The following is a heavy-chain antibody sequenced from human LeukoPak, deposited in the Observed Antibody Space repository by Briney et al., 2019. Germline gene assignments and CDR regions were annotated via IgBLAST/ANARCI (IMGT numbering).Heavy chain of an antibody. Sequence: SETLSLICTVSGGSISSSSYYWGWIRQPPGKGLEWIGSIYYSGSAYYNPSLKSRVTISVDTSKNQFSLKLRSVTAADTAVYYCARTTEGYCSRTSCYGFSYSYYMDVWGKGTTVTISS. V-gene: IGHV4-39*07. J-gene: IGHJ6*03. D-gene: IGHD2-2*01. CDR1: GGSISSSSYY. CDR3: ARTTEGYCSRTSCYGFSYSYYMDV. CDR2: IYYSGSA.